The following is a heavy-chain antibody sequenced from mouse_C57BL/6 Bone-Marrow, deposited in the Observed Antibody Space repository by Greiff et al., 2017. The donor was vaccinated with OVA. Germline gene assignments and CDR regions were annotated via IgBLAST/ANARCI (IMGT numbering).Heavy chain of an antibody. Sequence: EVKLVESGEGLVKPGGSLKLSCAASGSTFSSYAMSWVRQTPETRLEWVAYISSGGDYIYYADTVKGRFTISRDNARNTLYLQMSSLKSEDTAMYYCTRGRVTAFAYWGQGTLVTVSA. CDR2: ISSGGDYI. CDR3: TRGRVTAFAY. J-gene: IGHJ3*01. D-gene: IGHD2-2*01. CDR1: GSTFSSYA. V-gene: IGHV5-9-1*02.